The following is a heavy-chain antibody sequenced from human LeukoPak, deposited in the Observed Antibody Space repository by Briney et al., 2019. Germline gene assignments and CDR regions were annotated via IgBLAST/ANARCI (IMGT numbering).Heavy chain of an antibody. CDR3: ARVRGDDFWSGYFYFDY. J-gene: IGHJ4*02. D-gene: IGHD3-3*01. V-gene: IGHV1-2*02. CDR1: GYTFTGYY. CDR2: INPNSGGT. Sequence: APVKVSCKASGYTFTGYYMHWVRQAPGQGLEWMGWINPNSGGTNYEQKFQGRVTMTRDTSISTAYMEVSRLRSDDTAVYYCARVRGDDFWSGYFYFDYWGQGTLVTVSS.